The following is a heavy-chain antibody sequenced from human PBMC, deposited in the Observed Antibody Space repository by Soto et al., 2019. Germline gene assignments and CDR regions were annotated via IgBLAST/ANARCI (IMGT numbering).Heavy chain of an antibody. Sequence: EVQLVESGGGLVQPGRSLRLSCAASGFTFDDYAMHWVRQAPGKGLEWVSGISWNSGSIGYADSVKGRFTISRDNAKNSLYLQMNSLRAEDTALYYCAKDMADGAGSNYYYMDVWGKGTTVTGSS. D-gene: IGHD3-10*01. CDR2: ISWNSGSI. CDR3: AKDMADGAGSNYYYMDV. CDR1: GFTFDDYA. V-gene: IGHV3-9*01. J-gene: IGHJ6*03.